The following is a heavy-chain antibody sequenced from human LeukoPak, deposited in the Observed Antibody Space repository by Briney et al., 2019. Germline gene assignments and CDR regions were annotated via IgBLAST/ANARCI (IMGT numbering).Heavy chain of an antibody. V-gene: IGHV1-2*02. J-gene: IGHJ5*02. CDR3: ARGLNYYDDVPYNWFDP. CDR2: INPNSGGT. D-gene: IGHD3-22*01. Sequence: GASVKVSCKASGYTFTGYYMHWVRQAPGQGLEWMGWINPNSGGTNYAQKFQGRVTMTRDTSISTAYMELSRLRSDDTAVYYCARGLNYYDDVPYNWFDPWGQGTLVTVSS. CDR1: GYTFTGYY.